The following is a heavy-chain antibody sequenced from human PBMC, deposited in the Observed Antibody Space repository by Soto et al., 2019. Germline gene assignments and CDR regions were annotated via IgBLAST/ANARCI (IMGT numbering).Heavy chain of an antibody. CDR3: AKVAPVAGAGMDV. CDR1: GFTFNSYD. V-gene: IGHV3-13*04. D-gene: IGHD6-19*01. J-gene: IGHJ6*02. Sequence: PGGSLRLSCAASGFTFNSYDIYWVRQGTGKGLEWVSTISTAGDTYYPGSVKGRFTISRENAKRSLYLQMNSLRAGDTAVYYCAKVAPVAGAGMDVWGQGTTVTVSS. CDR2: ISTAGDT.